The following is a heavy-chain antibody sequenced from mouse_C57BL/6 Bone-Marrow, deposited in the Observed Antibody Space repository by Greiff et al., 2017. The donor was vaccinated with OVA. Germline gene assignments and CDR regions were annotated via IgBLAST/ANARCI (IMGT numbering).Heavy chain of an antibody. Sequence: VQVVESGAELVRPGTSVKVSCKASGYAFTNYLIEWVKQRPGQGLEWIGVINPGSGGTNYNEKFKGKATLTADKSSSTAYMQLSSLTSEDSAVYFCARSRDGYYQAWFAYWGQGTLVTVSA. D-gene: IGHD2-3*01. CDR1: GYAFTNYL. J-gene: IGHJ3*01. CDR3: ARSRDGYYQAWFAY. V-gene: IGHV1-54*01. CDR2: INPGSGGT.